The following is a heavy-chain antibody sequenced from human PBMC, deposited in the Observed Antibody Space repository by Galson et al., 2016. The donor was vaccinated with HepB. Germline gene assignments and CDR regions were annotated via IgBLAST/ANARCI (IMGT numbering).Heavy chain of an antibody. Sequence: ETLSLTCAVSGASLTSYYWHWIRQPPGKGLEWIGYIFYSGSTKYNPSLNSRVTISLGTSKNQFSLQLSSVTAADTAVYYCARVTAVTYDSFDTWGQGTMVTVSS. CDR3: ARVTAVTYDSFDT. CDR1: GASLTSYY. CDR2: IFYSGST. D-gene: IGHD4-17*01. V-gene: IGHV4-59*01. J-gene: IGHJ3*02.